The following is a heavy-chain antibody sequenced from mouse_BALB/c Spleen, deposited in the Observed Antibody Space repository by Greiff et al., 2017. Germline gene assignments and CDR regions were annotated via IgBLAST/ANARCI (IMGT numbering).Heavy chain of an antibody. CDR2: IYPGDGDT. CDR1: GYAFSSYW. CDR3: AKRYAMDY. J-gene: IGHJ4*01. Sequence: QVQLKQSGPELVKPGASVQISCKASGYAFSSYWMNWVKQRPGQGLEWIGRIYPGDGDTNYNGTFTGKATLTADKSSSTAYMQLSSLTSVDSAVYFCAKRYAMDYWGQGTSVTVSS. V-gene: IGHV1-80*01.